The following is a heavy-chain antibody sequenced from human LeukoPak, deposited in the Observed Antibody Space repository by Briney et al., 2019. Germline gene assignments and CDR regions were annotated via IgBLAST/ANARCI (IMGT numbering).Heavy chain of an antibody. CDR2: INHSGST. Sequence: KPSETRSLTCAVYGGSFSGYYWSWIRQPPGKGLEWIGEINHSGSTNYNPSLKSRVTISVDTSKNQFSLKLSSVTAADTAVFYCAALGELPYNWFDPWGQGTLVTVPS. J-gene: IGHJ5*02. CDR1: GGSFSGYY. V-gene: IGHV4-34*01. D-gene: IGHD3-16*02. CDR3: AALGELPYNWFDP.